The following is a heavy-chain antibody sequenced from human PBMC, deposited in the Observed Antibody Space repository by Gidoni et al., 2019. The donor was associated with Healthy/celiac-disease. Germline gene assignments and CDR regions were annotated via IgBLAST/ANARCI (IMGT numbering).Heavy chain of an antibody. Sequence: QVQLVESGGGVVQPGRSLRLSWAASGCTFRRYGMHWVRQAPGKGLEWVAVIWYDGSNKYYADSVKGRFTISRDNSENTLYLQMNSLGAEDTAVYYCARDPGPGMDVWGQGTTVTVSS. CDR2: IWYDGSNK. CDR1: GCTFRRYG. CDR3: ARDPGPGMDV. V-gene: IGHV3-33*01. J-gene: IGHJ6*02.